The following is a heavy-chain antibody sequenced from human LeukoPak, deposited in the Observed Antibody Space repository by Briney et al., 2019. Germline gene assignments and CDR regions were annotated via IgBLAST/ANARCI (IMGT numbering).Heavy chain of an antibody. D-gene: IGHD3-10*01. J-gene: IGHJ4*02. Sequence: GGSLRLSCAASGFTFSSYGMHWVRQAPGKGLEWVAVISYDGSNKYYADSVKGRFTISRDNAKNSLYLQMNSLRAEDTALYYCAKDHSGYGSGSYLDYFDYWGQGTLVTVSS. CDR2: ISYDGSNK. CDR3: AKDHSGYGSGSYLDYFDY. V-gene: IGHV3-30*18. CDR1: GFTFSSYG.